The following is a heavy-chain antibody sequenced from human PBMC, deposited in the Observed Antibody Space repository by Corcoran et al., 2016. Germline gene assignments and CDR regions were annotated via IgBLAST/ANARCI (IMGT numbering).Heavy chain of an antibody. V-gene: IGHV3-43*01. CDR2: ISWDGGST. J-gene: IGHJ6*02. Sequence: EVQLVESGGVVVQPGGSLRLSCAASGFTFDDYTMHWVRQAPGKGLEWVSLISWDGGSTYYADSVKGRFTIARDNSKNSLYLQMNSLRTEDTALYYCAKGGYDAYYGMDVWGQGTTVTVSS. CDR3: AKGGYDAYYGMDV. CDR1: GFTFDDYT. D-gene: IGHD5-12*01.